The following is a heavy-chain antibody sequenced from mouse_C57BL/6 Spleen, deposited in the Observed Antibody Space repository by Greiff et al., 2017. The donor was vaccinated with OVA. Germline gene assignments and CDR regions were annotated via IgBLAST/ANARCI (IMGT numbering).Heavy chain of an antibody. Sequence: VQLQQSVAELVRPGASVKLSCTASGFNIKNTYMHWVKQRPEQGLEWIGRIDPANGNTKYAPKFQGKATITADTSSNTAYLQLSSLTSEDTAIYYGASSYYSNSNAMDYWGQGTSVTVSS. CDR3: ASSYYSNSNAMDY. CDR1: GFNIKNTY. V-gene: IGHV14-3*01. J-gene: IGHJ4*01. D-gene: IGHD2-5*01. CDR2: IDPANGNT.